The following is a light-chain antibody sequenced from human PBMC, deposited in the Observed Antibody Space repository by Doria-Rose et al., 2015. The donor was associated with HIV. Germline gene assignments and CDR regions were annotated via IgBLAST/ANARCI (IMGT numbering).Light chain of an antibody. CDR3: QQTYSSPPWT. CDR2: AAS. Sequence: DLQMTQSPSSLSASIGYRVTITCRASQTVSTYLNWFQQEPGKAPKLLIYAASRLQSGAPSRFSGSGSGTDFTLTISGLQPGDFATYYCQQTYSSPPWTFGQGTKVEMK. V-gene: IGKV1-39*01. J-gene: IGKJ1*01. CDR1: QTVSTY.